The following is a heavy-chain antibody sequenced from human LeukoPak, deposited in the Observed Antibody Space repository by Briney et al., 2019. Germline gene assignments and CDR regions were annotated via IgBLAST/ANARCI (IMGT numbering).Heavy chain of an antibody. CDR2: ITWDGQNI. CDR3: SKGDDRYGFDY. Sequence: GGSLRLSCAASGFPFDDYAMHWVRQAPGKALEWVSLITWDGQNIEYQDSVKGRFTISRDNSENSLYLQMKSLKTEDTALYFCSKGDDRYGFDYWGQGTLVTVS. V-gene: IGHV3-43*01. D-gene: IGHD5-18*01. CDR1: GFPFDDYA. J-gene: IGHJ4*02.